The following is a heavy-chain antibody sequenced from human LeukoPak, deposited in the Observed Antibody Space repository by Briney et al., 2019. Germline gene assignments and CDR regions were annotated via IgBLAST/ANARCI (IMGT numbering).Heavy chain of an antibody. CDR3: ARDRFAGPTYYDSSGYLYYYYGMDV. CDR2: IIPIFGTA. J-gene: IGHJ6*02. Sequence: SVKVSCKASGGTFSSYAISWVRQAPGQGLEWMGGIIPIFGTANYAQKFQGRVTITADESTSTAYMELSSLRSEDTAVYYCARDRFAGPTYYDSSGYLYYYYGMDVWGQGTTVTVSS. CDR1: GGTFSSYA. D-gene: IGHD3-22*01. V-gene: IGHV1-69*13.